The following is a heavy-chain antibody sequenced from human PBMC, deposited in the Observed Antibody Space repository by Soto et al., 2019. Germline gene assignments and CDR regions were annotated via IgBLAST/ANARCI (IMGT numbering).Heavy chain of an antibody. CDR3: ESDMRGRPETYYSYGMDV. CDR2: INHSGST. J-gene: IGHJ6*01. CDR1: GWAFSGYY. Sequence: SETLSLTCAVYGWAFSGYYWSWIRQPPVKALDWIGEINHSGSTNYNPSLKSRVTISVDTSKNQFSLKLSSVTAADTAVYYCESDMRGRPETYYSYGMDVWGQGTTVTVAS. D-gene: IGHD2-15*01. V-gene: IGHV4-34*01.